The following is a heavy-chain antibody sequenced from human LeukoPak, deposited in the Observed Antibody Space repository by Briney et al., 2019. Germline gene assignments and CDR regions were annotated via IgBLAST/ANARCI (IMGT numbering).Heavy chain of an antibody. V-gene: IGHV1-69*04. J-gene: IGHJ4*02. CDR2: IIPILGIA. Sequence: GASVKVSCKASGYTFTSYAISWVRQAPGQGLEWMGRIIPILGIANYAQKFQGRVTITADKSTSTAYMELSSLRSEDTAVYYCAREPAMVREFDYWGQGTLVTVSS. D-gene: IGHD3-10*01. CDR1: GYTFTSYA. CDR3: AREPAMVREFDY.